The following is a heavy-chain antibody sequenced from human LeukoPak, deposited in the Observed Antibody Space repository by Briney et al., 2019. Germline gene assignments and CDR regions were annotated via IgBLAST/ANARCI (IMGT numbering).Heavy chain of an antibody. CDR3: ARGGGADWFPCDY. J-gene: IGHJ4*02. D-gene: IGHD3-9*01. V-gene: IGHV4-4*07. Sequence: SQTLSPTSNVSGDSLSIYYWNWIRPPDGKGLEWIGRIYSNGNTNYNPSLTSRVTMSLDTSKNQVSLKVYSMTAADTAVYFCARGGGADWFPCDYWGQGTLVTVSS. CDR1: GDSLSIYY. CDR2: IYSNGNT.